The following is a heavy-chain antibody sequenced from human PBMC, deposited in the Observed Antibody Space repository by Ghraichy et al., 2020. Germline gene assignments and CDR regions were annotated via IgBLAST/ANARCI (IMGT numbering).Heavy chain of an antibody. Sequence: GSLRLSCAASGFTFGHYEMNWVRQAPGKGLEWVSYLDSSGTIVYYADSVKGRFTISRDNAKNSLYLQMNNVRADDTAVYYCARDLSSDYAHFDNWGQGTLVTVSS. J-gene: IGHJ4*02. CDR2: LDSSGTIV. CDR1: GFTFGHYE. D-gene: IGHD2-2*01. CDR3: ARDLSSDYAHFDN. V-gene: IGHV3-48*03.